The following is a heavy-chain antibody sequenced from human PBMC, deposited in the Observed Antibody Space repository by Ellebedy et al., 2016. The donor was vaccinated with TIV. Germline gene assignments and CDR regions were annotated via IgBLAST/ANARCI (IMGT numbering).Heavy chain of an antibody. J-gene: IGHJ4*02. CDR2: ISSTSTYT. Sequence: GGSLRLSCAASEFTFSTYSMNWVRQAPGKGLEWVSSISSTSTYTFYADSVKGRFTVSRDNAKSSLYLHLSSLGAEDTALYYCARNSGWSIDYWGLGTLVTVSS. V-gene: IGHV3-21*04. D-gene: IGHD6-19*01. CDR3: ARNSGWSIDY. CDR1: EFTFSTYS.